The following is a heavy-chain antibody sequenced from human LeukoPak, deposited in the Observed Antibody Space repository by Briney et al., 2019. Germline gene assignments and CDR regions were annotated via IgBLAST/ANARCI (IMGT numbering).Heavy chain of an antibody. J-gene: IGHJ5*02. D-gene: IGHD6-19*01. Sequence: HTGGSLRLSCAASGFIVSSNYMSWVRQAPGKGLEWVSSIRGSGGSTHYADSVKGRFTISRDNSRDTLYLQMNSLRAEDTAIYYCARAGYGSGVPSWFDPWGQGTLVTASS. CDR1: GFIVSSNY. CDR2: IRGSGGST. V-gene: IGHV3-23*01. CDR3: ARAGYGSGVPSWFDP.